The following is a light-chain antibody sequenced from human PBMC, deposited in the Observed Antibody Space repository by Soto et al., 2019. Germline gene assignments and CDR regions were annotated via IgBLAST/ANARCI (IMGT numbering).Light chain of an antibody. CDR3: SSYAGSHYV. CDR1: SSDVGGYNY. J-gene: IGLJ1*01. V-gene: IGLV2-8*01. CDR2: DVS. Sequence: QSALTQPPSASGSPGQSVTISCTGTSSDVGGYNYVSWYQQHPGKAPKVMIYDVSKRPSGVPDRFSGSKSGNMASLTVSGLQAEDEADYYCSSYAGSHYVFGSGTKLTVL.